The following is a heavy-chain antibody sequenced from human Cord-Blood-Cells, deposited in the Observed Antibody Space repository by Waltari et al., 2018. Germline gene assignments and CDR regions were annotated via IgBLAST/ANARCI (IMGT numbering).Heavy chain of an antibody. J-gene: IGHJ4*02. Sequence: EVQLLESGGGLVQPGGSLRLSCAASGFTFSSYAMSWVRQAPGKGVEWVSAIRCSGGSTYYADSVKGRFTISRDNSKNTLYLQMNSLRAEDTAVYYCAKDGARLYYFDYWGQGTLVTVSS. CDR3: AKDGARLYYFDY. CDR1: GFTFSSYA. D-gene: IGHD6-6*01. V-gene: IGHV3-23*01. CDR2: IRCSGGST.